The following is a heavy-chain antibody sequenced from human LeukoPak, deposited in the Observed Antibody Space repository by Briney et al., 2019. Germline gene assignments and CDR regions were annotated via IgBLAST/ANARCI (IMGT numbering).Heavy chain of an antibody. J-gene: IGHJ3*02. CDR1: GYTFTSYD. CDR2: MNPNSGNT. Sequence: ASVKVSCKASGYTFTSYDINWVRQATGQGLEWMGWMNPNSGNTGYAQKFQGRVTITRNTSISTAYMELSSLRSEDTAVYYCARPFRYDFWRYCAFDIWGQGTMVTVSS. D-gene: IGHD3-3*01. V-gene: IGHV1-8*03. CDR3: ARPFRYDFWRYCAFDI.